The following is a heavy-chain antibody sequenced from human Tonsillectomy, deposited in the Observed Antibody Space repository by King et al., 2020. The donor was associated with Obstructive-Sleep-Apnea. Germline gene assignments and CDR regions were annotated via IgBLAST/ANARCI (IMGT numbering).Heavy chain of an antibody. CDR2: INPNSGGK. CDR3: ARSKEWLLLGYGIDV. J-gene: IGHJ6*02. V-gene: IGHV1-2*04. D-gene: IGHD3-3*01. CDR1: GYSFTGYY. Sequence: VQLVESGAEVKKPGASVKVSCKASGYSFTGYYMHWVRQAPGQGLEWMGWINPNSGGKNYAQTFQGWVTMTRDTSINTIYLEMSRLKVDDTAVYFCARSKEWLLLGYGIDVWGQGTTVTVSS.